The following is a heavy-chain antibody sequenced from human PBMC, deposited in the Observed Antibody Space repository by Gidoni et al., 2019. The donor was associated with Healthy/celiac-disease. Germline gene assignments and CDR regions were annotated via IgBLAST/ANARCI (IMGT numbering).Heavy chain of an antibody. CDR2: IYYSGST. J-gene: IGHJ4*02. CDR1: GGSISSGGYC. Sequence: QVRLQESGPGLVKPSQTLSLSCTVSGGSISSGGYCWSWIRQHPGKGLEWIGYIYYSGSTYYNPSLKSRVTISVDTSKNQFSLKLSSVTAADTAVYYCARDSGNKFDYWGQGTLVTVSS. CDR3: ARDSGNKFDY. V-gene: IGHV4-31*03.